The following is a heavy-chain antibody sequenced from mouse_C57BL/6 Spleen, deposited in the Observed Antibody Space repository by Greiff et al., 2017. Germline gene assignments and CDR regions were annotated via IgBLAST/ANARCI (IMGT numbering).Heavy chain of an antibody. Sequence: DVHLVESGGGLVKPGGSLKLSCAASGFTFSSYAMSWVRQTPEKRLEWVATISDGGSYTYYPDNVKGRFTISRDNAKNNLYLQMSHLKSEDTAMYYCARDDYGSSLAYWGQETLVTVSA. J-gene: IGHJ3*01. CDR2: ISDGGSYT. V-gene: IGHV5-4*01. D-gene: IGHD1-1*01. CDR1: GFTFSSYA. CDR3: ARDDYGSSLAY.